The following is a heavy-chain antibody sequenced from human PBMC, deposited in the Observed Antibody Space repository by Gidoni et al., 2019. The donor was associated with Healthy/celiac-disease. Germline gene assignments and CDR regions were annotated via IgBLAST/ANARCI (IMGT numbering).Heavy chain of an antibody. CDR3: ARDISDSYGLYNWFDP. D-gene: IGHD5-18*01. V-gene: IGHV3-21*01. Sequence: EVQLVESGGGLVKPGGSLRLSCAASGFTFSSYSMNWVRQAPGKGLEWVSSISSSSSYIYYADSVKGRFTISRDNAKNSLYLQMNSLRAEDTAVYYCARDISDSYGLYNWFDPWGQGTLVTVSS. J-gene: IGHJ5*02. CDR1: GFTFSSYS. CDR2: ISSSSSYI.